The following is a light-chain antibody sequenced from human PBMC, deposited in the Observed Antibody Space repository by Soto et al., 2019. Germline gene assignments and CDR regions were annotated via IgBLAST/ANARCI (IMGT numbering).Light chain of an antibody. V-gene: IGLV2-14*01. J-gene: IGLJ2*01. CDR1: SSDVGGYNY. CDR2: EVS. Sequence: QSALTQPASVYGSPGQSITISCTGTSSDVGGYNYVSWYQQHPGKAPKLMIYEVSYRPSGVSNRFSGSKSGNTASLTISGLQAEDEADYYCSSYTSSSTVVFGGGTKVTVL. CDR3: SSYTSSSTVV.